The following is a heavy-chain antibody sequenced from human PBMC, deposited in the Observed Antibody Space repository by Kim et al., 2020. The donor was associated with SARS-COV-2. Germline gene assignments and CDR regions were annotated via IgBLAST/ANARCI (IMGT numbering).Heavy chain of an antibody. J-gene: IGHJ6*02. CDR2: INWNGGST. V-gene: IGHV3-20*04. CDR3: ARGRKQWLTCHYYYGMDV. Sequence: GGSLRLSCAASGFTFGDYVKSWVRQAPGKGLEWVSGINWNGGSTGYADSVKGRFTISRDNAKNSLYLQMNSLRAEDTALYYCARGRKQWLTCHYYYGMDVWGQGTTVTVSS. D-gene: IGHD6-19*01. CDR1: GFTFGDYV.